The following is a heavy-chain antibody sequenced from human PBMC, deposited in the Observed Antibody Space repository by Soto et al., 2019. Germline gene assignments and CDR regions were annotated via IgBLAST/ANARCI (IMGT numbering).Heavy chain of an antibody. Sequence: ASVKVSCKVSGYTLTELSMHWVRQAPGKGLEWMGGFDPEDGETIYAQKFQGRVTMTEDTSTDTAYMELSSLRSEDTAVYYCATGLYYDSSGYYPTDYWGQGTLVTVS. CDR3: ATGLYYDSSGYYPTDY. CDR1: GYTLTELS. J-gene: IGHJ4*02. D-gene: IGHD3-22*01. CDR2: FDPEDGET. V-gene: IGHV1-24*01.